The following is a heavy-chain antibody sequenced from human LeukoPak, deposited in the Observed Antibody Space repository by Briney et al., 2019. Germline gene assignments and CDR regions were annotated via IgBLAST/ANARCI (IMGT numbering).Heavy chain of an antibody. CDR3: ARDPVVGALGGYFDY. CDR2: INPNSGGT. D-gene: IGHD1-26*01. CDR1: GYTFSGYY. V-gene: IGHV1-2*02. J-gene: IGHJ4*02. Sequence: VASVKVPCKASGYTFSGYYIHWVRQAPGQGLEWMGWINPNSGGTNYAQKFRGRVTMTRDTSISTAYLELSRLRSDDTAVYFCARDPVVGALGGYFDYWGQGTLVTVSS.